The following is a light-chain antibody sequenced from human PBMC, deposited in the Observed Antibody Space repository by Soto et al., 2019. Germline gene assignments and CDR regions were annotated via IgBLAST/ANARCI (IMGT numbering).Light chain of an antibody. J-gene: IGLJ1*01. CDR2: DVS. CDR1: SSDVGSYNS. CDR3: SSFTSSSSYV. V-gene: IGLV2-14*03. Sequence: QSVLAQPASVSGSPGQSIAISCTGTSSDVGSYNSVSWYQQYPGKAPTLMIHDVSDRPSGVSNRFSGSKSGNTASLTISGLQAEDEADYYCSSFTSSSSYVFGSWTTLTV.